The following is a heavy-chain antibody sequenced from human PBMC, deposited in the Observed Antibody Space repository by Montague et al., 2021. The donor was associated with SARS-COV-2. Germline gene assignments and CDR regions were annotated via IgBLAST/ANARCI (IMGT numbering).Heavy chain of an antibody. CDR1: GFTFSDYY. CDR3: ARDVFSNSGYDDYYYGMDV. J-gene: IGHJ6*02. D-gene: IGHD5-12*01. Sequence: SLRLSCAASGFTFSDYYMSWIRQAPGKGLEWVSYISSSGSTIYYADSVKGRFTISRDNAKNSLYLQMNSLGAEDTAVYYCARDVFSNSGYDDYYYGMDVWGQGTTVTVSS. CDR2: ISSSGSTI. V-gene: IGHV3-11*01.